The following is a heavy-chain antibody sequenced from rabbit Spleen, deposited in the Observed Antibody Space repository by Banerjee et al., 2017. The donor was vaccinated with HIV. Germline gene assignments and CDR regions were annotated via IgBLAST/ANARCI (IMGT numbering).Heavy chain of an antibody. CDR1: GFSFSSSYY. CDR3: ARDLDAGGGGYFDL. CDR2: ITISNGKT. V-gene: IGHV1S45*01. J-gene: IGHJ4*01. D-gene: IGHD4-2*01. Sequence: QEQLVESGGGLVQPEGSLTLTCKASGFSFSSSYYMCWVRQAPGKGLELSACITISNGKTYYANWAKGRFTVSKASSTTVDLKMTSLTAADSATYFCARDLDAGGGGYFDLWGQGTLVTVS.